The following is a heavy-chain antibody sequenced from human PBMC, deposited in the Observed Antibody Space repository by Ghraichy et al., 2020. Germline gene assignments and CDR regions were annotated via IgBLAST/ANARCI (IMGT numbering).Heavy chain of an antibody. CDR1: GFTFSSYS. CDR3: ASAYSSSWAALYYFDY. D-gene: IGHD6-13*01. V-gene: IGHV3-48*02. CDR2: ISSSSSTI. J-gene: IGHJ4*02. Sequence: GGSLRLSCAASGFTFSSYSMNWVRQAPGKGLEWVSYISSSSSTIYYADSVKGRFTISRDNAKNSLYLQMNSLRDEDTAVYYCASAYSSSWAALYYFDYWGQGTLVTVSS.